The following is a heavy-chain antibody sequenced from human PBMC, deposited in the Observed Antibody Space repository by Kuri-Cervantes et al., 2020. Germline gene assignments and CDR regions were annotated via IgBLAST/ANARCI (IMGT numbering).Heavy chain of an antibody. V-gene: IGHV3-30-3*01. J-gene: IGHJ4*02. CDR2: ISYDGSNK. D-gene: IGHD3-10*01. CDR1: GFTFSSYA. Sequence: GGSLRLSCAASGFTFSSYAMHWVRQAPGKGLEWVAVISYDGSNKYYADSVKGRFTISRDNSKNTLYLQMNSLRAEDTAVYYCASHQVGSDYWGQGTLVTVSS. CDR3: ASHQVGSDY.